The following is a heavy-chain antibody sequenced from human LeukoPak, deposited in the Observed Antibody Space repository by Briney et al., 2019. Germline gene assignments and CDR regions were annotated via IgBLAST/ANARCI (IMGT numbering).Heavy chain of an antibody. CDR1: DGSVSSSSYS. Sequence: KPSETLSLTCTVSDGSVSSSSYSWGWIRQPPGKGLGWIGSIYYSGSTYYNPSLKSRVTISADTSKNQFSLKLTSVTAADTAVFYCAAQVYCSGGSCYSRYFDYWGQGTLVTVSS. CDR3: AAQVYCSGGSCYSRYFDY. J-gene: IGHJ4*02. CDR2: IYYSGST. D-gene: IGHD2-15*01. V-gene: IGHV4-39*01.